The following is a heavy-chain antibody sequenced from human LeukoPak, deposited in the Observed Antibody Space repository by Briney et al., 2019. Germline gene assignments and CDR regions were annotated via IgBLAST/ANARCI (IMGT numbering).Heavy chain of an antibody. J-gene: IGHJ4*02. CDR3: AGDVAYKFDY. D-gene: IGHD5-24*01. CDR2: ISPDGTTT. V-gene: IGHV3-74*01. CDR1: GFPFSRDS. Sequence: GGSLRLSCTASGFPFSRDSMHWVRQCPGKGLEWLSRISPDGTTTNYADSVKGRFSISRDNARNILYLQMNSLRDEATAVYYCAGDVAYKFDYWGQGTLVTLSS.